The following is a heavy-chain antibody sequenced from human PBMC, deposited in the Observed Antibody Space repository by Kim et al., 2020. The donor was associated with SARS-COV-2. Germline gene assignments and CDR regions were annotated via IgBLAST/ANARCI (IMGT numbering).Heavy chain of an antibody. D-gene: IGHD3-22*01. CDR3: ASAGRITMIVVVMTPVFDY. CDR2: ISGSGGST. CDR1: GFTFSSYA. Sequence: GGSLRLSCAASGFTFSSYAMSWVRQAPGKGLEWVSAISGSGGSTYYADSVKGRFTISRDNSKNTLYLQMNSLRAEDTAVYYCASAGRITMIVVVMTPVFDYWGQGNRLPVST. J-gene: IGHJ4*02. V-gene: IGHV3-23*01.